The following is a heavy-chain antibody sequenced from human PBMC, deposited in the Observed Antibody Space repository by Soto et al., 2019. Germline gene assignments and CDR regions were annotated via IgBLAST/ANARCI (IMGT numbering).Heavy chain of an antibody. CDR1: GGTFSSYA. Sequence: SVKVSCKASGGTFSSYAISWVRQAPGQGLEWMGGIIPIFGTANYAQKFQGRVTITADESTSTAYMELSSLRSEDTAVYYCARAMVVVVVAATAAFDIWGQGTMVTVSS. CDR2: IIPIFGTA. CDR3: ARAMVVVVVAATAAFDI. D-gene: IGHD2-15*01. V-gene: IGHV1-69*13. J-gene: IGHJ3*02.